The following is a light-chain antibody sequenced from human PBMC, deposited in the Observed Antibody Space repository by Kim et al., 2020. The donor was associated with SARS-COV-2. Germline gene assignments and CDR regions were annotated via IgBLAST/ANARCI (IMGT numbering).Light chain of an antibody. Sequence: AAVEDRVTSTCRASQGINIYLAWFQQKAGKAPKRLIYAASNLQSGVPSRFSGSGSGKEFTLKISSLQPEDFATYFCLQHNSYPLTVGRGTKVDIK. CDR1: QGINIY. CDR2: AAS. J-gene: IGKJ1*01. V-gene: IGKV1-17*03. CDR3: LQHNSYPLT.